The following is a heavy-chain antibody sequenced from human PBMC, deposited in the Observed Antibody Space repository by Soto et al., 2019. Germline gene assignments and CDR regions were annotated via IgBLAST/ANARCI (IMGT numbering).Heavy chain of an antibody. V-gene: IGHV1-8*01. D-gene: IGHD3-9*01. CDR2: MNPNSGNT. J-gene: IGHJ5*02. CDR1: GYTFTSYD. Sequence: QVQLVQSGAEVKKPGASVKVSCKASGYTFTSYDINWVRQATGQGLEWMGWMNPNSGNTGDAQKFQCRVTLTRNTCKIKAHMELHSLRSDATAVYYCARGLSRYFDLLSPPISWFEPWGQGTLLTVSS. CDR3: ARGLSRYFDLLSPPISWFEP.